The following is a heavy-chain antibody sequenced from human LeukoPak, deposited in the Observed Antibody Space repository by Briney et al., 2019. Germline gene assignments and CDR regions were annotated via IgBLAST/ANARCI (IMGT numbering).Heavy chain of an antibody. V-gene: IGHV4-34*01. CDR1: GGSFSGYY. CDR2: INHSGST. CDR3: ARGRTVTTLDY. D-gene: IGHD4-17*01. Sequence: SETLSLTCAAYGGSFSGYYWSWIRQPPGKGLEWIGEINHSGSTNYNPSLKSRVTISVDTSKNQFSLKLSSVTAADTAVYYCARGRTVTTLDYWGQGTLVTVSS. J-gene: IGHJ4*02.